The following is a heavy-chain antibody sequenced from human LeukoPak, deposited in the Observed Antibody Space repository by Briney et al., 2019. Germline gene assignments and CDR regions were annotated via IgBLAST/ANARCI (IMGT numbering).Heavy chain of an antibody. J-gene: IGHJ4*02. CDR1: GFTFSSYA. D-gene: IGHD3-10*01. CDR3: AKGSGSGTHLPSARFDC. V-gene: IGHV3-23*01. Sequence: PGGSLRLSCAASGFTFSSYAMSWVRQAPGKGLEWVAYISGGGIGTYYADAVKGRFTISRDNSKNTMYVQMNSLRDDDTDVYFCAKGSGSGTHLPSARFDCGGQGTTVTVSS. CDR2: ISGGGIGT.